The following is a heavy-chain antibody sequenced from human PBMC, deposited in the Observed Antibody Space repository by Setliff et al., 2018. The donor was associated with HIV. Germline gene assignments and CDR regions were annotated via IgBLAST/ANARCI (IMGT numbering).Heavy chain of an antibody. Sequence: PGGSLRLSCAASGFTFRNYNFNWVRQAPGRGLEWVSSISIGSGAAIYYAESVQGRFTVPRDNSKNSLYLQMNSLRVEDTAVYYCARDYLYYNMYNGSPVYGMDVWGQGTTVTVS. CDR3: ARDYLYYNMYNGSPVYGMDV. CDR2: ISIGSGAAI. V-gene: IGHV3-21*01. D-gene: IGHD3-10*01. J-gene: IGHJ6*02. CDR1: GFTFRNYN.